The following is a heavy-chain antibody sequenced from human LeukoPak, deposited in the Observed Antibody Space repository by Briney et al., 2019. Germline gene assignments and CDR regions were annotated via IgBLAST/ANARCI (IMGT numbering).Heavy chain of an antibody. D-gene: IGHD4-17*01. Sequence: PSETLSLTCTVSGGSISSSSYYWGWIRQPPGKGLEWIGSIYYSGSTYYNPSLKSRVTISVDTSKNQFSLKLSSVTAADTAVYYCARGDYVDPEFDYWGQGTLVTVSS. CDR2: IYYSGST. V-gene: IGHV4-39*01. CDR1: GGSISSSSYY. CDR3: ARGDYVDPEFDY. J-gene: IGHJ4*02.